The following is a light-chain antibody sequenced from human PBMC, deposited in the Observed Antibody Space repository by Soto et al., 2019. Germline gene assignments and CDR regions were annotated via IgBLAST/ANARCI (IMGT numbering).Light chain of an antibody. Sequence: EIVLTQSPATLSLSPGERATLSCRASQSDSSYLAWYQQKPGQAPRLLIYDASNRATGIPARFSGSGSGTDFTLTISSLEREDFAVYYCLQRSNWPLTFGGGTKVEIK. CDR3: LQRSNWPLT. CDR2: DAS. CDR1: QSDSSY. J-gene: IGKJ4*01. V-gene: IGKV3-11*01.